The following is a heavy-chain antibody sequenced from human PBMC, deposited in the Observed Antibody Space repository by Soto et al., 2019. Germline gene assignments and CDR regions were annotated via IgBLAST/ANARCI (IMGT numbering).Heavy chain of an antibody. CDR3: ARDCVGVPAAIQGGMDV. Sequence: LSLTCTVSGGSVSSGSYYWSWIRQPPGKGLEWIGYIYYSGSTYYNPSLKSRVTISVDTSKNQFSLKLSSVTAADTAVYYCARDCVGVPAAIQGGMDVWGQGTTVTVSS. D-gene: IGHD2-2*01. CDR1: GGSVSSGSYY. V-gene: IGHV4-61*01. J-gene: IGHJ6*02. CDR2: IYYSGST.